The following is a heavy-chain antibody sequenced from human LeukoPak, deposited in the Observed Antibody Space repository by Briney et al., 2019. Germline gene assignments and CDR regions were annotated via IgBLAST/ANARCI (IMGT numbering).Heavy chain of an antibody. Sequence: SETLSLTCTVSGGSIGSTNYYWGWIRQPPGKGLEWIANIYYSGSTYYNPSLKSRVTISVDTSKNQFSLKLSSVTAADTAIYYCARIPTNAVPSAHNGFDIWGQGTMLTVSS. V-gene: IGHV4-39*01. CDR2: IYYSGST. J-gene: IGHJ3*02. CDR1: GGSIGSTNYY. D-gene: IGHD5-24*01. CDR3: ARIPTNAVPSAHNGFDI.